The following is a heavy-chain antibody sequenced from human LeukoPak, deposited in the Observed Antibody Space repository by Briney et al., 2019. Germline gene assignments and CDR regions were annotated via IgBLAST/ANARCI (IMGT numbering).Heavy chain of an antibody. CDR1: GFTFSSYW. J-gene: IGHJ4*02. Sequence: GGSQRLSCAASGFTFSSYWMHWVRQAPGKGLVWVSRINSDGSSTSYADSVKGRFTISRDNAKNTLYLQMNSLRAEDTAVYYCARDSLGIELDYWGQGTLVTVSS. CDR3: ARDSLGIELDY. D-gene: IGHD3-16*01. V-gene: IGHV3-74*01. CDR2: INSDGSST.